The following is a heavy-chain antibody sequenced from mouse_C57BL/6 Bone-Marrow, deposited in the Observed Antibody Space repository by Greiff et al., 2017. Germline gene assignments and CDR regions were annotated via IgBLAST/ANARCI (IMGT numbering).Heavy chain of an antibody. CDR2: ISSGGSYT. V-gene: IGHV5-6*02. J-gene: IGHJ2*01. D-gene: IGHD1-1*01. CDR3: ARLYYGSSYGY. CDR1: GFTFSSYG. Sequence: DVKLVESGGDLVKPGGSLKLSCAASGFTFSSYGMSWVRQTPDKRLEWVATISSGGSYTYYPDSVKGRFTISRDNAKNTLYLQMSSLKSEDTARYYCARLYYGSSYGYWGQGTTLTVSS.